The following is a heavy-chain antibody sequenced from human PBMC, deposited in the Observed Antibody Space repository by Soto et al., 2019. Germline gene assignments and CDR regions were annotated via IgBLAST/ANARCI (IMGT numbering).Heavy chain of an antibody. Sequence: GGSLRLSCAASGFTFSSYAMSWVRQAPGKGLEWVSAISGSGGSTYYADTVKGRFTLSRDNSKNTPYLKMNSLRAEDTAVYYCAKDEGYYYVSGTPYFDYWGQGTLVTVSS. D-gene: IGHD3-10*01. CDR3: AKDEGYYYVSGTPYFDY. CDR1: GFTFSSYA. CDR2: ISGSGGST. V-gene: IGHV3-23*01. J-gene: IGHJ4*02.